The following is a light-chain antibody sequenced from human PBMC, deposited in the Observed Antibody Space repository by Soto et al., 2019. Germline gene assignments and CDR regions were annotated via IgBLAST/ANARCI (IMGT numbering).Light chain of an antibody. Sequence: IVLTQSPGTLSLSPGERATLSCRASQSVTTQLAWYQQKPGQAPRLIIHGASSRATGVPDRITGSGSGTDFTLSRLEPEDFVVYYCQQYGGSTRTFGQGTKVDIK. J-gene: IGKJ1*01. CDR1: QSVTTQ. V-gene: IGKV3-20*01. CDR2: GAS. CDR3: QQYGGSTRT.